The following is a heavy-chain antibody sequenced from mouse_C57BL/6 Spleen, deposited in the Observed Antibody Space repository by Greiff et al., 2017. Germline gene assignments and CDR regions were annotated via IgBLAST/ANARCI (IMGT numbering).Heavy chain of an antibody. D-gene: IGHD2-4*01. Sequence: QVQLKQPGAELVRPGSSVKLSCKASGYTFTSYWMDWVKQRPGQGLEWIGNIYPSDSETHYNQKFKDKATLTVDKSSSTAYMQLSSLTSEDSAVYYCARSIYYDYLYYAMDYWGQGTSVTVSS. CDR2: IYPSDSET. J-gene: IGHJ4*01. CDR3: ARSIYYDYLYYAMDY. CDR1: GYTFTSYW. V-gene: IGHV1-61*01.